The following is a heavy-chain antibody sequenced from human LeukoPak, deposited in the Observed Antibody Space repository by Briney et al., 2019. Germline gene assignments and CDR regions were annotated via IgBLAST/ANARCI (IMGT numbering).Heavy chain of an antibody. D-gene: IGHD3-10*01. J-gene: IGHJ4*02. CDR2: ISAYNGNT. Sequence: ASVKVSCKASGYTFTSYGISWVRQAPGQGLEWMGWISAYNGNTNYAQKLQGRVTMTTGTSTSTAYMELRSLRSEDTAVYYCARDRSVTMVRGVIAYWGQGTLVTVSS. CDR3: ARDRSVTMVRGVIAY. CDR1: GYTFTSYG. V-gene: IGHV1-18*01.